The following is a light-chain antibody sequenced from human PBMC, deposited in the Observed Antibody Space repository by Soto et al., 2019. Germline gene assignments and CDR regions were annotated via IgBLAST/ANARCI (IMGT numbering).Light chain of an antibody. CDR3: LQYGSSVWT. J-gene: IGKJ1*01. CDR2: GAS. Sequence: GTLSLSPGETASLSCRASQSVSSNSLAWYQQKPGQAPRLLIYGASSRATGIPDRFSGSGSGTDFTLTIPRLEPEDFAVYYCLQYGSSVWTFGQGTKVDIK. V-gene: IGKV3-20*01. CDR1: QSVSSNS.